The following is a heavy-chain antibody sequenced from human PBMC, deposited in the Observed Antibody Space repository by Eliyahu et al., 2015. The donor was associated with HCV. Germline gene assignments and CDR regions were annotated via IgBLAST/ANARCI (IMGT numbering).Heavy chain of an antibody. D-gene: IGHD3-16*01. J-gene: IGHJ6*02. CDR2: ISSSSSYT. CDR1: GFTXSDYS. CDR3: ARDLSQYYDYAPMDV. V-gene: IGHV3-11*06. Sequence: QVQLXESGGGLVKPGGSLRLXCAASGFTXSDYSMSWIRXAPGKGLEWVSYISSSSSYTNYADSVKGRFTISRDNAKNSLYLQMNSLRAEDTAVYYCARDLSQYYDYAPMDVWGQGTTVTVSS.